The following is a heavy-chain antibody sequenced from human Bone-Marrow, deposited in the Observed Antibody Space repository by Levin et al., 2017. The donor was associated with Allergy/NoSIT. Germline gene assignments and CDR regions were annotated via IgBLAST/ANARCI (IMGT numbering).Heavy chain of an antibody. CDR2: ISWDGGST. CDR3: AKDTRGYSSGWYPYYYYGMDV. V-gene: IGHV3-43D*04. Sequence: LSLTCAASGFTFDDYAMHWVRQAPGKGLEWVSLISWDGGSTYYADSVKGRFTISRDNSKNSLYLQMNSLRAEDTALYYCAKDTRGYSSGWYPYYYYGMDVWGQGTTVTVSS. J-gene: IGHJ6*02. CDR1: GFTFDDYA. D-gene: IGHD6-19*01.